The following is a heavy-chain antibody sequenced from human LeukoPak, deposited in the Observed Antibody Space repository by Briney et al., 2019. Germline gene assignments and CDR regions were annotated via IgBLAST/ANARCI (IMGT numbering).Heavy chain of an antibody. CDR3: ARSGYARGYNWFDP. CDR2: IKQDGSEK. D-gene: IGHD5-12*01. CDR1: GFTFSSYW. Sequence: PGGSLRLSCAASGFTFSSYWMSWVRQAPGKGLEWAANIKQDGSEKYYVDSVKGRFTISRDNAKNSLYLQMNSLRAEDTAVYYCARSGYARGYNWFDPWGQGTLVTVSS. J-gene: IGHJ5*02. V-gene: IGHV3-7*01.